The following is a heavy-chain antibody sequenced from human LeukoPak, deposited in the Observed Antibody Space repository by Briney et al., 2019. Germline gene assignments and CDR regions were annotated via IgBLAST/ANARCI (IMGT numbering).Heavy chain of an antibody. D-gene: IGHD4-17*01. CDR3: VRDFYGVHLD. J-gene: IGHJ4*02. V-gene: IGHV3-7*01. CDR2: IKEDGSQR. CDR1: GFIFSSNW. Sequence: GGSLRLSCVASGFIFSSNWMSWVRQAPGKGLEWVANIKEDGSQRYYVDSVKGRFTISRDNTKNSLSLQMTSLRAEDTALYYCVRDFYGVHLDWGQGTQVTVSA.